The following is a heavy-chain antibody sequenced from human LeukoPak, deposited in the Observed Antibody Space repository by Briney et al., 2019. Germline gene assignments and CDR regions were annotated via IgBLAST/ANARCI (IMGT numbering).Heavy chain of an antibody. D-gene: IGHD2-15*01. CDR3: ARLPCSGSCYSFWFDP. CDR1: GGSISSDY. Sequence: SETLSLTCTVSGGSISSDYWSWIRQPPGKGLEWIGYIYYSGSTNYNPSLKSRVTISVDTSKNQFSLKLSSMTAADTAVYYCARLPCSGSCYSFWFDPWGQGTLVTVSS. J-gene: IGHJ5*02. V-gene: IGHV4-59*08. CDR2: IYYSGST.